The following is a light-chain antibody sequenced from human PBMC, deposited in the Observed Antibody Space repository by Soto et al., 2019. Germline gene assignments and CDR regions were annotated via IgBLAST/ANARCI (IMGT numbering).Light chain of an antibody. J-gene: IGKJ1*01. CDR3: QHYNSYSEA. CDR1: QTISSW. CDR2: KAS. Sequence: DIQMTQSPSTLSGSVGDRVTITCRASQTISSWLAWYQQKPGKAPKLLIYKASTLKSGVPSRFSGSGSGTEFPLTISSLQPDDFATYYCQHYNSYSEALGQGTQVDLK. V-gene: IGKV1-5*03.